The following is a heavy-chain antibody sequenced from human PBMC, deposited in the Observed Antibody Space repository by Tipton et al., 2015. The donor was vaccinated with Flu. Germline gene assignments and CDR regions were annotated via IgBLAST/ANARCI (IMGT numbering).Heavy chain of an antibody. CDR3: AKKGLPDY. V-gene: IGHV3-7*01. J-gene: IGHJ4*02. CDR1: GFTFSSYW. CDR2: IKEDGSTK. Sequence: SLRLSCAASGFTFSSYWMNWVRQAPGNGLEWVASIKEDGSTKYYLDSVKGRFTISRDNALHSLYLHMDSLRAEDTALYYCAKKGLPDYWGQGTLVTVSS.